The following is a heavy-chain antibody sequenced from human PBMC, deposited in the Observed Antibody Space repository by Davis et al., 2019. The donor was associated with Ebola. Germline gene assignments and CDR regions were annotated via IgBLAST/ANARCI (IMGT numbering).Heavy chain of an antibody. J-gene: IGHJ4*02. V-gene: IGHV5-51*01. CDR3: ARLNIGADY. D-gene: IGHD5-12*01. Sequence: GGSLRLSCKGSGYTFTNYWIGWVRQMPGKGPEWMGIIYPADSETRDRPSLQGQVTISVDKSISTAYLQLSGLKASDTAIYYCARLNIGADYWGQGTLVTVSP. CDR1: GYTFTNYW. CDR2: IYPADSET.